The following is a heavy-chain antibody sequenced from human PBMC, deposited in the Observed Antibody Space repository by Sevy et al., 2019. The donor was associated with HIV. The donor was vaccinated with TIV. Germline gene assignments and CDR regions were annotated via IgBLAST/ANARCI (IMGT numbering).Heavy chain of an antibody. J-gene: IGHJ4*02. CDR3: AKAASSGYYYLDY. CDR1: GFTFSSYG. CDR2: ISYDGSNK. Sequence: GGSLRLSCAASGFTFSSYGMHWVRQAPGKGLEWVAVISYDGSNKYYADSVKGRFTISRDNSKNTLYLQMNSLRAEDTAVYYCAKAASSGYYYLDYWGQGTLVTVSS. V-gene: IGHV3-30*18. D-gene: IGHD3-22*01.